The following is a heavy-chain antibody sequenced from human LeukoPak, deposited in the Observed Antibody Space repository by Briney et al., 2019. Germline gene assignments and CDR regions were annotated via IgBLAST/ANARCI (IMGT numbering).Heavy chain of an antibody. CDR2: ISYDGSNK. CDR3: AKRGYYYDSSGYYSRTYFDY. J-gene: IGHJ4*02. CDR1: GFTFSSYG. V-gene: IGHV3-30*18. D-gene: IGHD3-22*01. Sequence: GGSLRLSCVVSGFTFSSYGMHWVRQAPGKGLEWVAVISYDGSNKYYAYSVKGRFTISRDNSKNTLYLQMNSLRAEDTAVYYCAKRGYYYDSSGYYSRTYFDYWGQGTLVIVSS.